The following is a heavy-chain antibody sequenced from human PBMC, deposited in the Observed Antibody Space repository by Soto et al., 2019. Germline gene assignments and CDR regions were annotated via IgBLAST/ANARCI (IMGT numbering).Heavy chain of an antibody. V-gene: IGHV1-69*13. Sequence: SSMKVSCKVSGGSFISYAISWVRQAPGQGLEWMGGIIPVFGTANYAQKFQGRVTITAAESTSTAYMDPSSLRSEDTAVYYCATPKGYFDSSGFDAFDFWGQGTVVTVSS. J-gene: IGHJ3*01. CDR3: ATPKGYFDSSGFDAFDF. CDR2: IIPVFGTA. CDR1: GGSFISYA. D-gene: IGHD3-22*01.